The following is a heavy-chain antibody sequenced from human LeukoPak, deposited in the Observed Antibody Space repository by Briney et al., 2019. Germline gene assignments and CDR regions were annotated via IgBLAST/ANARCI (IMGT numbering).Heavy chain of an antibody. D-gene: IGHD3-10*01. V-gene: IGHV4-59*01. CDR1: GGSISSYY. CDR2: IYYSGYT. Sequence: PSETLSLTCTVSGGSISSYYWSWIRQPPGKGLEWIGYIYYSGYTNYNPSLKSRVTISVDTSKNQFSLKLSSVTAADTAVYYCARGPGVYYDYWGQGTLVTVSS. J-gene: IGHJ4*02. CDR3: ARGPGVYYDY.